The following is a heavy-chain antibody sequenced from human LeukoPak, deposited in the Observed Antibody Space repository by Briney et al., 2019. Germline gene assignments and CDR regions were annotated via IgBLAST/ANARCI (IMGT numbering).Heavy chain of an antibody. D-gene: IGHD2-2*01. CDR3: ASLPYCSSTSCYGFDY. J-gene: IGHJ4*02. CDR1: GGSFSGYY. Sequence: SETLSLTRAVYGGSFSGYYWSWIRQPPGKGLEWIGEINHSGSTNYNPSLKSRVTISVDTSKNQFSLKLSSVTAADTAVYYCASLPYCSSTSCYGFDYWGQGTLVTVSS. CDR2: INHSGST. V-gene: IGHV4-34*01.